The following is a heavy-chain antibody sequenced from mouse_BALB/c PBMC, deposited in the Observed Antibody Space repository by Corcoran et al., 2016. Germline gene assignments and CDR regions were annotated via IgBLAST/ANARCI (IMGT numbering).Heavy chain of an antibody. J-gene: IGHJ3*01. V-gene: IGHV14-1*02. CDR3: ARSPGAWFAY. D-gene: IGHD4-1*01. Sequence: EVQLQQSGAELVRPGALVKLSCKDSGFNIKDYYMHWVKQRPEQDLEGIGWIDPENGNTIYDPKFQGKASITADTSTNTAYLQLSSLTSEDTAVYYCARSPGAWFAYWGQGTLVTVSA. CDR2: IDPENGNT. CDR1: GFNIKDYY.